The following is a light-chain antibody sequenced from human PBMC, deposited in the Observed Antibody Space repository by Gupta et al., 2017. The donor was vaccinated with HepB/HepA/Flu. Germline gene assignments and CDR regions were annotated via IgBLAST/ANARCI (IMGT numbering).Light chain of an antibody. J-gene: IGKJ4*01. CDR3: QQASSFPLI. CDR2: GAS. V-gene: IGKV1D-12*01. Sequence: DIQMTQSPSSVSASVGDRVTITCRASQGISSWLAWYQQKPGRAPNLLIYGASTLQSGVPSRFSGSGSGTDFTLTSSLQPEDFATYYCQQASSFPLIFGGGTKVEIK. CDR1: QGISSW.